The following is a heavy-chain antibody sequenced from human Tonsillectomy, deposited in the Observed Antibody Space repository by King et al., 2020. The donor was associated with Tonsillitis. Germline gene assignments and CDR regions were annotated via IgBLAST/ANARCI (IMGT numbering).Heavy chain of an antibody. J-gene: IGHJ6*02. CDR3: ARAGDRSALQVVGDPSYYYCGMDV. CDR2: MYTSGST. D-gene: IGHD3-22*01. V-gene: IGHV4-4*07. Sequence: QLQESGPGLVKPSETLSLTCTVSGGSISSYYWSWIRQPAGKGLEWIGRMYTSGSTNYNPSLKSRVTMSVDTSKNQFSLKLSSVTAADTAVDYCARAGDRSALQVVGDPSYYYCGMDVWGQGTTVTVSS. CDR1: GGSISSYY.